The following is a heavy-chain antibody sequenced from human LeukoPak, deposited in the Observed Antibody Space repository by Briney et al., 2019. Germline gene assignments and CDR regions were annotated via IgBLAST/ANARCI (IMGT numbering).Heavy chain of an antibody. CDR3: ARVEGDYHLWSRQYHCYYYMDV. CDR1: GFIFNNFA. V-gene: IGHV3-7*01. CDR2: IKQDGGGK. Sequence: GGSLRLSCVASGFIFNNFAMSWVRQAPGKGLEWVASIKQDGGGKSYVDSAKGRFTISRDNTKNSLYLQLSSLRADDTAVYYCARVEGDYHLWSRQYHCYYYMDVWGKGTTVTVSS. D-gene: IGHD3-3*01. J-gene: IGHJ6*03.